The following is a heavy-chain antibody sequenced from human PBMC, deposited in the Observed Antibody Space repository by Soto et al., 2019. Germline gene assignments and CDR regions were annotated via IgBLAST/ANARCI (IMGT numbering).Heavy chain of an antibody. J-gene: IGHJ4*02. CDR3: ASRPPFDY. CDR2: IYSGGST. Sequence: PGGSLRLSCAASGFIVSSNYMSWVRQAPGKGLEWVAVIYSGGSTYYADSVKGRFTISRDNSKNTLYLQMNTLRVEDTAVYYCASRPPFDYWGQGTLVTVSS. CDR1: GFIVSSNY. V-gene: IGHV3-53*01.